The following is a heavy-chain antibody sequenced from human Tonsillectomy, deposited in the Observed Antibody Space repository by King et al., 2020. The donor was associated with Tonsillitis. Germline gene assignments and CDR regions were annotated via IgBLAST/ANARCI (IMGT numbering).Heavy chain of an antibody. CDR3: ARVSEGYDYSKEXEIXXYXYXXDX. Sequence: QLVQSGGGLVKPGGSLRLSCAASGFTFSSYSINWVRQAPGKGLEWVSSISISSSYIYYADSVKGRFTISRDNAKNSLYLQMNSLRAEDTAVYYCARVSEGYDYSKEXEIXXYXYXXDXXGKGTTXTVXS. V-gene: IGHV3-21*01. CDR2: ISISSSYI. CDR1: GFTFSSYS. D-gene: IGHD4-11*01. J-gene: IGHJ6*03.